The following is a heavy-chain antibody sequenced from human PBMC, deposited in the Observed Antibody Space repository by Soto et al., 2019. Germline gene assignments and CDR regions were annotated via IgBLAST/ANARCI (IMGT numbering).Heavy chain of an antibody. J-gene: IGHJ6*02. Sequence: PSETLSLTCTVSGGSISSSSYYWGWIRQPPGKGLEWIGSIYYSGSTYYNPSLKSRVTISVDTSKNHFSLKLSSVTAADTAVYYCARDLSIAAAGHYYYGMDVWGQGTTVS. V-gene: IGHV4-39*02. CDR1: GGSISSSSYY. CDR3: ARDLSIAAAGHYYYGMDV. D-gene: IGHD6-13*01. CDR2: IYYSGST.